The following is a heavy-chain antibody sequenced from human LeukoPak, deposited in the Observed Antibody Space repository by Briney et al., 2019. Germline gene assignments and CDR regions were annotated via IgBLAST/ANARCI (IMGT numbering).Heavy chain of an antibody. CDR1: GFTFTDHP. V-gene: IGHV3-69-1*01. J-gene: IGHJ4*02. D-gene: IGHD3-16*01. Sequence: GSLRLSCVASGFTFTDHPMNWVRQAPGKGLEWISYIGGDGIAFYADSVKGRFTAPKDDARKSMYLQMNSLRVEDTAVYYCAKDRANWAIDDWGQGTQVTVSS. CDR2: IGGDGIA. CDR3: AKDRANWAIDD.